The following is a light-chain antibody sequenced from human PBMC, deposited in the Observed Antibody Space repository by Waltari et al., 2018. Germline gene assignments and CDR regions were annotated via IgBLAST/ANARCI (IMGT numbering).Light chain of an antibody. J-gene: IGLJ3*02. V-gene: IGLV2-14*01. Sequence: QSALTHPAPVSGSPGQSITISCTGTSSDVGGYTYVSWYQQHPGKAPKLMIYDLSNRPPGVSNRFSGSKSGNTASLTISGLQAEDEADYYCSSYTSSSTWVFGGGTKLTVL. CDR1: SSDVGGYTY. CDR2: DLS. CDR3: SSYTSSSTWV.